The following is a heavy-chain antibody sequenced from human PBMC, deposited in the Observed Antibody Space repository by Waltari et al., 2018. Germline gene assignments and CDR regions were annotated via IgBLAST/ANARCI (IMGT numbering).Heavy chain of an antibody. D-gene: IGHD6-13*01. CDR1: GGSVSRAGYY. Sequence: QVQLQESGPGLAKPSQTLSLTCTVSGGSVSRAGYYWSWIRQHPGKGLEWIGYIYYNGSTYYNPSLKSRVTILEGTSKNQFSLKLTSVTAADTAVYYCARGGAAAGNFNYWGQGTLVTVSS. V-gene: IGHV4-31*03. CDR2: IYYNGST. CDR3: ARGGAAAGNFNY. J-gene: IGHJ4*02.